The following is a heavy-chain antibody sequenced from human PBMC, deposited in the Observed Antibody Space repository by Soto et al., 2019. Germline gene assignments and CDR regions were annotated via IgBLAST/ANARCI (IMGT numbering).Heavy chain of an antibody. V-gene: IGHV1-69*13. Sequence: SVKVSCKASGGTFSSYAISWVRQAPGQGLEWMGGIIPIFGTANYAQKFQGRVTITADESTSTAYMELSSLRSEDTAVYYCARAWTEVVITTPFVYWGQGTLVTVSS. D-gene: IGHD3-22*01. J-gene: IGHJ4*02. CDR1: GGTFSSYA. CDR2: IIPIFGTA. CDR3: ARAWTEVVITTPFVY.